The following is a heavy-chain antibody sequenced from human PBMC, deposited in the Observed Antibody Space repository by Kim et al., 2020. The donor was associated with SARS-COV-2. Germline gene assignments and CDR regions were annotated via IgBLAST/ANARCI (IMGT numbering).Heavy chain of an antibody. CDR3: ARDSIVVVPAAPSYYYDSSDAFDI. CDR2: ISSSSSTI. D-gene: IGHD2-2*01. V-gene: IGHV3-48*02. CDR1: GFTFSSYS. J-gene: IGHJ3*02. Sequence: GGSLRLSCAASGFTFSSYSMNWVRQAPGKGLEWVSYISSSSSTIYYADSVKGRFTISRDNAKNSLYLQMNSLRDEDTAVYYCARDSIVVVPAAPSYYYDSSDAFDIWGQGTMVTVSS.